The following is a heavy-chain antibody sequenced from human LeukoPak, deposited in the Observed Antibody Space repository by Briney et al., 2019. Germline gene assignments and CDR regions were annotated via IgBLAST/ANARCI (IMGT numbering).Heavy chain of an antibody. V-gene: IGHV4-39*07. D-gene: IGHD4-23*01. CDR2: IYYSGST. Sequence: PSETLSLTCTVSGDSISSSSYSWGWIRQPPGKELEWIGSIYYSGSTYYNPSLNSRVTISVDTSKNQFSLKLSSVTAADTAVYYCARDYLGGNPDALDIWGQGTMVTVSS. J-gene: IGHJ3*02. CDR3: ARDYLGGNPDALDI. CDR1: GDSISSSSYS.